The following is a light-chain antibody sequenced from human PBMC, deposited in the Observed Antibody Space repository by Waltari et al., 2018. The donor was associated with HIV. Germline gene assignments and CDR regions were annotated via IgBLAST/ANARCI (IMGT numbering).Light chain of an antibody. CDR3: CSYAGNPYV. Sequence: QSALTQPASVSGSPGQSITISCTGTSSDVGSYSLVSWYQQPPGKAPKLMIYEVTKRPSGVSNRFSGSKSGNTASLTISGLQAEDEADYYCCSYAGNPYVFGTGTKVTVL. CDR1: SSDVGSYSL. CDR2: EVT. V-gene: IGLV2-23*02. J-gene: IGLJ1*01.